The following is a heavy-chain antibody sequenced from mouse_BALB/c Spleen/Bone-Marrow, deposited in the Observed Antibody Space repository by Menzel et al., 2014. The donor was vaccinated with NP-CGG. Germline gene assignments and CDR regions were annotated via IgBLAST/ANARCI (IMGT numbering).Heavy chain of an antibody. CDR1: GYTFTSYW. J-gene: IGHJ3*01. Sequence: VQLQQSGAELVKPGAPVRLSCEASGYTFTSYWMNWVKQRPGRGLEWIGRIDPSDSETHYNQKFKDKATLTVDKSSSTAYIQLSSLTSEDSAVYYCARRGYGYGFAYWGQGTLVTVSA. V-gene: IGHV1-69*02. CDR3: ARRGYGYGFAY. D-gene: IGHD1-2*01. CDR2: IDPSDSET.